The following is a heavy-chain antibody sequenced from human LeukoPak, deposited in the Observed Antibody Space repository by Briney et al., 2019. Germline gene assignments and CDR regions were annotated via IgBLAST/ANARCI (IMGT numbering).Heavy chain of an antibody. D-gene: IGHD6-19*01. CDR2: INHSGST. CDR1: GGSFSGYY. J-gene: IGHJ4*02. CDR3: ARGSGSGWYSIDY. V-gene: IGHV4-34*01. Sequence: SETLSLTCAVYGGSFSGYYWSWIRQPPGKGLEWIGEINHSGSTNYNPSLKSRVTISVDTSKNQFSLKLSSVTAAGTAVYYCARGSGSGWYSIDYWGQGTLVTVSS.